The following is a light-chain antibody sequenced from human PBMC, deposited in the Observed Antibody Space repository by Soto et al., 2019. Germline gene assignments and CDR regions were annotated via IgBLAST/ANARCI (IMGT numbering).Light chain of an antibody. CDR3: QHFNKGPLI. V-gene: IGKV3-15*01. J-gene: IGKJ4*01. CDR1: QSVSSN. CDR2: GAS. Sequence: EIVMTQSPGTLSVSPGERAALSCRASQSVSSNLAWYQQKPGQAPRLLIYGASTRATGIPARFSGSGSGTEFTPSIGSLQSEVFAFFSCQHFNKGPLIFGGGTGGEIK.